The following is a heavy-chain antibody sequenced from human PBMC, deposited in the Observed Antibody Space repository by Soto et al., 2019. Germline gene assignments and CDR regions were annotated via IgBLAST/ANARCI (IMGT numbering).Heavy chain of an antibody. V-gene: IGHV3-33*01. J-gene: IGHJ3*02. Sequence: GGSLRLSCAASGFTFSSYGMHWVRQAPGKGLEWVAVIWYDGSNKYYADSVKGRFTISRDNSKNTLYLQMNSLRAEDTAVYYCASLEVATTPDAFDIWGQGTMVTVSS. CDR3: ASLEVATTPDAFDI. CDR2: IWYDGSNK. CDR1: GFTFSSYG. D-gene: IGHD5-12*01.